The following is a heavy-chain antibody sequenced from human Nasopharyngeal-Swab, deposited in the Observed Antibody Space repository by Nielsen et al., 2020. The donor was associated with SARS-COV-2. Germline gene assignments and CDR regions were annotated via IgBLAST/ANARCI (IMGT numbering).Heavy chain of an antibody. CDR3: TRGLTGHIVQWNPSPY. D-gene: IGHD1-14*01. CDR1: GFSITTYG. V-gene: IGHV3-23*01. Sequence: GGSLRLSCSASGFSITTYGMTWVRQAPGKGLEWVSGISELGSGIYYADSVWGRFSISSDTSKNTVYLQMNSLRADDTALYFCTRGLTGHIVQWNPSPYWGQGTLVTVSS. CDR2: ISELGSGI. J-gene: IGHJ4*02.